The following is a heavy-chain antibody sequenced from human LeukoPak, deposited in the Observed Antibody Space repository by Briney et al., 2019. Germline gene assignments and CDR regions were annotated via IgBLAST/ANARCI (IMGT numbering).Heavy chain of an antibody. J-gene: IGHJ4*02. CDR3: ARVDGSGSYYGY. V-gene: IGHV1-69*06. CDR1: GGTFSSYA. Sequence: SVKVSCKASGGTFSSYAISWVRQAPGQGLEWMGRIIPIFGTANYAQKFQGRVTIAADKSTSTAYMELSSLRSEDTAVYYCARVDGSGSYYGYWGQGTLVTVSS. D-gene: IGHD3-10*01. CDR2: IIPIFGTA.